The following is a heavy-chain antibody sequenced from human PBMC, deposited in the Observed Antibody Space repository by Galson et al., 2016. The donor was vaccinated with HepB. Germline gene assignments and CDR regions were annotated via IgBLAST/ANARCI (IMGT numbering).Heavy chain of an antibody. CDR2: ISSSGGHT. CDR3: AKPIYYYDSSGYRDDY. Sequence: SLRLSCAASGFTFSTYAMSWVRQAPGKGLEWVSDISSSGGHTFYADSAKGRFTISRDNLKNTLYLQMSSLRAEDTAIYYCAKPIYYYDSSGYRDDYWGQGTLVSVSS. V-gene: IGHV3-23*01. D-gene: IGHD3-22*01. CDR1: GFTFSTYA. J-gene: IGHJ4*02.